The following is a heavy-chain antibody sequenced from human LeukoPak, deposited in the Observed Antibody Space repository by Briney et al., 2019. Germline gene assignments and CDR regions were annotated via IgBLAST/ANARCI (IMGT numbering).Heavy chain of an antibody. D-gene: IGHD2-2*01. CDR2: INPNSGGT. V-gene: IGHV1-2*04. CDR1: GYTFTGYY. Sequence: ASVKVSCKASGYTFTGYYMHWVRQAPGQGLEWMGWINPNSGGTNYAQKFQGWVTMTRDTSISTAYMELSRLRSDDTAVYYCVRGEYQLRYTPFDYWGQGTLVTVSS. CDR3: VRGEYQLRYTPFDY. J-gene: IGHJ4*02.